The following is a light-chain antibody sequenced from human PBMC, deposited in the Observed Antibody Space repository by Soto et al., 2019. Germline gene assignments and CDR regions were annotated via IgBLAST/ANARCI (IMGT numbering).Light chain of an antibody. CDR2: GAF. J-gene: IGKJ1*01. CDR3: QQYNDWPLT. Sequence: EILMTQSPVTLSVSPGEIATLSCRASQSVSSNLAWDPQKPGQAPSLLIYGAFTRATGIPARFSGTGSGTEFTLTISSLQSEDFALYYCQQYNDWPLTFGQGTKVEI. CDR1: QSVSSN. V-gene: IGKV3-15*01.